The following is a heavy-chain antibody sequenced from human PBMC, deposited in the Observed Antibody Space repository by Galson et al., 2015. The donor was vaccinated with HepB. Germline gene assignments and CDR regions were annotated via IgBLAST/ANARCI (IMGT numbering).Heavy chain of an antibody. Sequence: SLRLSCAASGFIFDRFGMNWVRQVPGGGLEWVSGISWDAGGTGYADSVKGRFTISRDNAKNSLYLQMNSLRVEDTALYYCARDLPNLTGEPPGFDYWGQGTLVTVSS. CDR3: ARDLPNLTGEPPGFDY. V-gene: IGHV3-20*04. CDR2: ISWDAGGT. CDR1: GFIFDRFG. J-gene: IGHJ4*02. D-gene: IGHD7-27*01.